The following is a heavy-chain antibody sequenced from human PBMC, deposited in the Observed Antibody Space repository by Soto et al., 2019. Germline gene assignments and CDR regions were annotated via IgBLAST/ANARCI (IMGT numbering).Heavy chain of an antibody. Sequence: ASVKVSCKASGYTFTSYGISWVRQAPGQGLEWMGWINAGNGNTKYSQKFQGRVTITRDTSASTAYMELSSLRSEDTAVYYCARGSYYDSSGYLSYYFDYWG. D-gene: IGHD3-22*01. J-gene: IGHJ4*01. V-gene: IGHV1-3*01. CDR1: GYTFTSYG. CDR3: ARGSYYDSSGYLSYYFDY. CDR2: INAGNGNT.